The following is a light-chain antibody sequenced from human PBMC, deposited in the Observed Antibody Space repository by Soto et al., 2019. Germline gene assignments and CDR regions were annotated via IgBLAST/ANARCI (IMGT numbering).Light chain of an antibody. V-gene: IGKV3-20*01. Sequence: EIVLTQSPGTLSLSPGERATLSCRASQSVSSSYLAWYQQKPGQAPRLLIYGTSSMATAIPDRFSGSGSGTDFALTISRLESEDCAVYYCRHYDSSSGTFGHVT. CDR3: RHYDSSSGT. J-gene: IGKJ1*01. CDR2: GTS. CDR1: QSVSSSY.